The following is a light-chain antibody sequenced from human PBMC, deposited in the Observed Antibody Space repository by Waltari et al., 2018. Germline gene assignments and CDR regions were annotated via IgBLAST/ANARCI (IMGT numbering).Light chain of an antibody. CDR2: VTS. V-gene: IGLV7-46*01. CDR3: LLTYSGARV. J-gene: IGLJ3*02. CDR1: TGAVTSGHY. Sequence: QAVVTQEPSLTVSPGGTVTPTCGSSTGAVTSGHYPYWFQQKPDQAPRTPIYVTSNKHSCTPARFSGSLLGGKAALTLSGAQPEDEAEYYCLLTYSGARVFGGGTKLTVL.